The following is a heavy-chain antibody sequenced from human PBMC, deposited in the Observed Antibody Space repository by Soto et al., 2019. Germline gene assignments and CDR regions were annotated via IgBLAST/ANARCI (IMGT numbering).Heavy chain of an antibody. V-gene: IGHV4-39*01. CDR2: IYFNGST. CDR3: ASTGYPSDFRVPIYY. D-gene: IGHD3-3*01. CDR1: GASISSRSYY. Sequence: QLQLQESGPGLVKPSETPSLTCTVSGASISSRSYYWGWIRQPPGMGLEYIATIYFNGSTYYNSSLKSRITISVDMSKNQFSLKVNSVTAADTAVYFYASTGYPSDFRVPIYYWGQGTLLTVSS. J-gene: IGHJ4*02.